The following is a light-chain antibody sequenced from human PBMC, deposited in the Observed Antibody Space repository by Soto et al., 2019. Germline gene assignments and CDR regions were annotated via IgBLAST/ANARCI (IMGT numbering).Light chain of an antibody. J-gene: IGLJ3*02. CDR1: SGDVGGYNF. CDR2: EVS. Sequence: QSALTQPASVSGSPGQSITISCTGTSGDVGGYNFVSWFQQHPGKAPKLIIFEVSNRPSGVSNRFSGSKSGNTASLTISGLQAEDEADYYCASYTTSRLWVFSGGTKLTVL. CDR3: ASYTTSRLWV. V-gene: IGLV2-14*01.